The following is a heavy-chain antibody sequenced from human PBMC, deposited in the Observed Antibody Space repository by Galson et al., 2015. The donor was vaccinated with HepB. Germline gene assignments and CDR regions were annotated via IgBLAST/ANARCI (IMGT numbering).Heavy chain of an antibody. CDR1: GFTFSSYS. J-gene: IGHJ4*02. Sequence: SLRLSCAASGFTFSSYSMNWVRQAPGKGLEWVSSISSSSSYIYYADSVKGRFTISRDNAKNSLYLQMNSLRAEDTAVYYCAGVEMATMTPIDYWGQGTLVTVSS. CDR2: ISSSSSYI. CDR3: AGVEMATMTPIDY. D-gene: IGHD5-24*01. V-gene: IGHV3-21*01.